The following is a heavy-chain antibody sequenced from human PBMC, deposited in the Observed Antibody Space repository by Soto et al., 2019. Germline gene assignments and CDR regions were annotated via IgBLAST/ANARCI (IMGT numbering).Heavy chain of an antibody. CDR1: GFTFSNYG. CDR3: ARDLGSTNYYFDY. CDR2: IWYDGSKK. J-gene: IGHJ4*02. D-gene: IGHD5-12*01. Sequence: PEGSLRLSCAASGFTFSNYGFHWVRQAPGKGLEWVAVIWYDGSKKYYVDSVKGRFTISRDNSKNTLYLEMDSLRAEDTAVYHCARDLGSTNYYFDYWGLGTLVTVSS. V-gene: IGHV3-33*01.